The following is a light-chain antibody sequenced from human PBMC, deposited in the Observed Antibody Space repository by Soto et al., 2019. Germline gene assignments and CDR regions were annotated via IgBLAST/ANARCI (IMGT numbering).Light chain of an antibody. V-gene: IGKV3-20*01. CDR2: GPS. J-gene: IGKJ2*01. CDR3: QQYGGSPLYT. Sequence: EIVLTQSPGTLSLSPGDRATLSCRASQSVSSSDLAWYQQKPGQAPRLLIYGPSTMATGIPDRFSGSGSGTDFTLTISRLEPEDFAVYYCQQYGGSPLYTFGQGTKLEIK. CDR1: QSVSSSD.